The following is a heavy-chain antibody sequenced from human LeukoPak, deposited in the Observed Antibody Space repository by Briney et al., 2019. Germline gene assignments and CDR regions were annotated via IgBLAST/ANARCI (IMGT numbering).Heavy chain of an antibody. CDR3: ARERGQWS. CDR1: GFSLSSYW. V-gene: IGHV3-7*01. Sequence: GGSLRLSCAASGFSLSSYWMTWVRQAPGKGLEWVANIKQDGSEKNYVDSVKGRFTISRDNAKNSLYLQMNSLRAEDTALYYCARERGQWSWGQGTLVTVSS. J-gene: IGHJ4*02. CDR2: IKQDGSEK. D-gene: IGHD6-19*01.